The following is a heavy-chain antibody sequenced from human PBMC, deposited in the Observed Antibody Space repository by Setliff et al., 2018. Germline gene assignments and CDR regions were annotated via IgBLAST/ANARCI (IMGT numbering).Heavy chain of an antibody. D-gene: IGHD3-22*01. V-gene: IGHV4-34*01. J-gene: IGHJ4*02. CDR3: RVWVDMIEVDS. CDR2: INQSGSA. Sequence: PSETLSLTCGVHGGSFSGYQWTWIRQPPGKGLEWIGEINQSGSANYNPSLKSRASLSVDTSEKQLSLTLNSVTVADTAVYYCRVWVDMIEVDSWAQGTLVTVSS. CDR1: GGSFSGYQ.